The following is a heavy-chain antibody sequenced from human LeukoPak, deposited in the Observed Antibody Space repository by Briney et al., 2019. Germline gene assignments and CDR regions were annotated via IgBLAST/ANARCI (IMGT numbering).Heavy chain of an antibody. V-gene: IGHV3-33*08. CDR1: GFTFSSYA. D-gene: IGHD3-22*01. CDR3: ARVGKRRADSSGYYAYYFDY. J-gene: IGHJ4*02. CDR2: IWYDGSNK. Sequence: PGRSLRLSCAASGFTFSSYAMHWVRQAPGKGLEWVAVIWYDGSNKYYADSVKGRFTISRDNSKNTLYLQMNSLRAEDTAVYYCARVGKRRADSSGYYAYYFDYWGQGTLVTVSS.